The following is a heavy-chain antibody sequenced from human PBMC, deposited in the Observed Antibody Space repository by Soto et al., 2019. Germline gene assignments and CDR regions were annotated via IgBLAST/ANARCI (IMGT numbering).Heavy chain of an antibody. CDR3: ARRSLGGEILFYFDY. D-gene: IGHD1-26*01. Sequence: QLQLQESGPGLVKPSETLSLTCTVSGGSISSSSYYWGWIRQPPGKGLEWIGSIYYSGSTYYNPSLKSRVTISVDTSKNQFSLKLSSVTAADTAVYYCARRSLGGEILFYFDYWGQGTLVTVSS. CDR1: GGSISSSSYY. J-gene: IGHJ4*02. V-gene: IGHV4-39*01. CDR2: IYYSGST.